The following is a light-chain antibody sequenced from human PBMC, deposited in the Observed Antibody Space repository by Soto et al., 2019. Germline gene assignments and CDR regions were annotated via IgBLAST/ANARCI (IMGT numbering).Light chain of an antibody. V-gene: IGKV3-15*01. CDR1: QSVSSN. CDR2: GAS. Sequence: EIVMTQSPATLSVSPGERATLSCRASQSVSSNLAWYQQKPGQAPRLLIYGASNRATGIPARFSGSGSGTEFTLTISRLQSEDFAVYYCQKYNNWPPITFGQGTKVDIK. J-gene: IGKJ1*01. CDR3: QKYNNWPPIT.